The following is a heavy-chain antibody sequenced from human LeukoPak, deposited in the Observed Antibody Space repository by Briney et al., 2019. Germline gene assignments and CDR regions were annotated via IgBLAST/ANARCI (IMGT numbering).Heavy chain of an antibody. D-gene: IGHD6-25*01. CDR3: AKVMPVGYPHAFDI. CDR2: ISGSGGST. Sequence: GGSLRLSCAASGFTFNTYSMNWVRQAPGKGLEWVSAISGSGGSTYYADSVKGRFTISRDNSKNTLYLQMNSLRAEDTAVYYCAKVMPVGYPHAFDIWGQGTMVTVSS. J-gene: IGHJ3*02. V-gene: IGHV3-23*01. CDR1: GFTFNTYS.